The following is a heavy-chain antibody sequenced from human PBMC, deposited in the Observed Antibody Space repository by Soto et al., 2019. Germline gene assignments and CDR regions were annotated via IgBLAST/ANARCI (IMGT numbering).Heavy chain of an antibody. D-gene: IGHD6-25*01. V-gene: IGHV4-59*01. CDR3: ARERLQRFDY. CDR1: GGSISSYY. Sequence: PSETLSLTCTVSGGSISSYYWSWIRQPPGKGLEWIGYIYCSGSTNYNPSLKSRVTISVDTSKNQFSLKLSSVTAADTAVYYCARERLQRFDYWGQGTLVTVSS. CDR2: IYCSGST. J-gene: IGHJ4*02.